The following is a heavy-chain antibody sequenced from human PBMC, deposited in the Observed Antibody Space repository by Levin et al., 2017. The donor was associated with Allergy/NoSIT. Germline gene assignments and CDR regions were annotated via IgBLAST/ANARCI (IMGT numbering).Heavy chain of an antibody. D-gene: IGHD1-26*01. V-gene: IGHV4-4*02. CDR1: GVSISSNNW. Sequence: SETLSLTCAVSGVSISSNNWWSWVRQPPGKGLEWIGEIYHGGGTIYNPSLKSRVTISVDKSKNQFSLKMNSVTAADAAVYYCARALYSGTYYSLDVWGQGATVTVSS. CDR3: ARALYSGTYYSLDV. J-gene: IGHJ6*02. CDR2: IYHGGGT.